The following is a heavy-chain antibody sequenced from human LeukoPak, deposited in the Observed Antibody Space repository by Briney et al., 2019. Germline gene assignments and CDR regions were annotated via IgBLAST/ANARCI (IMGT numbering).Heavy chain of an antibody. CDR2: ISNSGGNT. CDR3: TKGGRTVATDY. V-gene: IGHV3-23*01. J-gene: IGHJ4*02. Sequence: GGSLRLSCAASGFTFTAYAMSWVRQAPGQGLEWVSTISNSGGNTYYADSVKGRFTISRDNSKNMLFLQMSSLRAEDTAVYYCTKGGRTVATDYWGQGTLVTVSS. D-gene: IGHD5-12*01. CDR1: GFTFTAYA.